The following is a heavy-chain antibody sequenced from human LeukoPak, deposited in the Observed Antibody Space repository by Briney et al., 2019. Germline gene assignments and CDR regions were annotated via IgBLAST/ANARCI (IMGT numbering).Heavy chain of an antibody. V-gene: IGHV3-23*01. CDR2: ISWDGGST. J-gene: IGHJ4*02. D-gene: IGHD6-19*01. CDR3: AKPPPSIPKRKEGPAGTGVDY. CDR1: GFTFSDYA. Sequence: GGSLRLSCAASGFTFSDYAMNWVRQAPGKGLEWVSLISWDGGSTYYADSVKGRFTISRDNSKNTLYLQMNSLRAEDTAVYYCAKPPPSIPKRKEGPAGTGVDYWGQGTLVTVSS.